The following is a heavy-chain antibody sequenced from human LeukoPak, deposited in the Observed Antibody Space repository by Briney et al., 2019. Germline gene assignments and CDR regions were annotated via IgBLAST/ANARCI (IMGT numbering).Heavy chain of an antibody. V-gene: IGHV1-18*01. CDR3: ARDFRVDYSDYVVPGY. Sequence: GASVKVSCKASGYTFTSYGISWVRQAPGQGLEWMGWISAYNGNTNYAQKLQGRVTMTTDTSTSTAYMELRSLRSDDTAVYYCARDFRVDYSDYVVPGYWGQGTLVTVSS. CDR2: ISAYNGNT. CDR1: GYTFTSYG. J-gene: IGHJ4*02. D-gene: IGHD4-11*01.